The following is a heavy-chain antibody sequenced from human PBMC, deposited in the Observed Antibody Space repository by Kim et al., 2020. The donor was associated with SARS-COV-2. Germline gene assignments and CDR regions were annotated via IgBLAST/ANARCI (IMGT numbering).Heavy chain of an antibody. CDR2: ISGSGGST. CDR1: GFTFSSYA. D-gene: IGHD1-26*01. Sequence: GGSLRLSCAASGFTFSSYAMSWVRQAPGKGLEWVSAISGSGGSTYYADSVKGRLTISRDNSKNKLYLQMNSLRAEDTAVYYCAKHGWELLGAFDYWGQGTLVTVSS. CDR3: AKHGWELLGAFDY. J-gene: IGHJ4*02. V-gene: IGHV3-23*01.